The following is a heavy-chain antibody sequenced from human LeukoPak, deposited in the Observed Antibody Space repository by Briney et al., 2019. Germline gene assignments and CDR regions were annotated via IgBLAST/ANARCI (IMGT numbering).Heavy chain of an antibody. CDR3: AREVGATTRFDY. J-gene: IGHJ4*02. CDR2: INPNSGGT. D-gene: IGHD1-26*01. V-gene: IGHV1-2*02. CDR1: GYTFTGHY. Sequence: GASVKVSCKASGYTFTGHYMHWVRQAPGQGLEWMGWINPNSGGTSYAQNFQGRVTMTRDTSINTAYMEVSRLRSDDTAVYYCAREVGATTRFDYWGQGTLVTVSS.